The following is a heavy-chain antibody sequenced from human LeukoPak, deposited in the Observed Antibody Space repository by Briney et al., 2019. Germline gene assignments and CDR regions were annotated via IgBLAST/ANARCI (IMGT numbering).Heavy chain of an antibody. CDR1: GGSISSSSYY. Sequence: SETLSLTCTVSGGSISSSSYYWGWIRQPPRKGLEWIGYVYYTGSTSYNPSLKSRVTISGDTSKNQFSLKLSSVTAADTAVYYCTRRGGSSSSDWFDPWGQGTLVIVSS. CDR3: TRRGGSSSSDWFDP. V-gene: IGHV4-61*05. D-gene: IGHD6-6*01. J-gene: IGHJ5*02. CDR2: VYYTGST.